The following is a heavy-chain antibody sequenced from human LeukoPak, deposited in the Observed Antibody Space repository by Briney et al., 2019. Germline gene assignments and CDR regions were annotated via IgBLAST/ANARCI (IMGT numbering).Heavy chain of an antibody. J-gene: IGHJ4*02. CDR1: GGSISSGGYS. D-gene: IGHD4-17*01. CDR3: ARRYDTNYGDYFDY. CDR2: IYQSGST. Sequence: SETLSLTCAVSGGSISSGGYSWNWLRQPPGKGLEWIGYIYQSGSTYYNPALKSRVSISVDTSKNQFSLNLSPVTAADTAVYYCARRYDTNYGDYFDYWGQGTLVTVSS. V-gene: IGHV4-30-2*01.